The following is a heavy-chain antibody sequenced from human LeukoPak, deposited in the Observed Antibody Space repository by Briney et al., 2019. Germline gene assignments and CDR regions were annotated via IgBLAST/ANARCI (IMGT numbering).Heavy chain of an antibody. V-gene: IGHV3-9*01. J-gene: IGHJ4*02. CDR3: ARSPLYDFWSGYFDF. Sequence: PGRSLRLSCAASGFTFDDYAMHWVRQAPGKGLEWVSGISWNSGSIGYADSVKGRFTISRDNAKNSLYLQMNSLRAEDTALYYCARSPLYDFWSGYFDFWGQGTLVTVSS. CDR2: ISWNSGSI. D-gene: IGHD3-3*01. CDR1: GFTFDDYA.